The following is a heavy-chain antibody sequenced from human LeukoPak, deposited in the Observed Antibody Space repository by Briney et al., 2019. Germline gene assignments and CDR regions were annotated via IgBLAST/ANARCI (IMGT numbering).Heavy chain of an antibody. CDR1: GYSINIDYF. Sequence: SETLSLTCTVSGYSINIDYFCGWIRQPPGKGLEWIGSIYQSANIYYNPSLKSRVTMSVDTSKNQFSLKLSSVTAADTAVYYCARGHKTYYYDSSGYAFDYWGQGTLVTVSS. CDR3: ARGHKTYYYDSSGYAFDY. CDR2: IYQSANI. V-gene: IGHV4-38-2*02. J-gene: IGHJ4*02. D-gene: IGHD3-22*01.